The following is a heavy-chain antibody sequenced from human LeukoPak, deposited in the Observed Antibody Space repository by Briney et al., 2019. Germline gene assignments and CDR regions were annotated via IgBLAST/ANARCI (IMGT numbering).Heavy chain of an antibody. CDR2: IYTSGNT. V-gene: IGHV4-4*07. CDR1: AGSISNYF. Sequence: SETLSLTCPVSAGSISNYFWSWIRQPAGKGLEWIGRIYTSGNTNYSPSLQRRVTMSVDTSTNQFSLKLTSVTAADTAMYYCARESGSGCCGLDFWGQGTLVTVSS. J-gene: IGHJ4*02. CDR3: ARESGSGCCGLDF. D-gene: IGHD3-10*01.